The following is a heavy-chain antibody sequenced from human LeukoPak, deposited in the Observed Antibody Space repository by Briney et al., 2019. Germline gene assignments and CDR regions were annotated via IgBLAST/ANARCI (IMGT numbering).Heavy chain of an antibody. CDR1: GFTFNNYW. CDR2: IKQDESEK. CDR3: ARVNDYDSGSLYRPIDY. Sequence: GGSLRLSCEASGFTFNNYWMSWFRQAPGKGLEWVANIKQDESEKNYVDSVKGRFTISRDNVKNSLYLQMNSLRAEDTAVYSCARVNDYDSGSLYRPIDYWGQGTLVAVSS. D-gene: IGHD3-10*01. J-gene: IGHJ4*02. V-gene: IGHV3-7*01.